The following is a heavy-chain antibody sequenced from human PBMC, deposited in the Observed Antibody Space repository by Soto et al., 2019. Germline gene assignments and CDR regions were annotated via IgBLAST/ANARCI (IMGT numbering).Heavy chain of an antibody. CDR3: TTDSVILEVPAVGY. V-gene: IGHV3-15*01. CDR1: GFIFSNYW. CDR2: IKSNNNGGTI. J-gene: IGHJ4*02. D-gene: IGHD2-2*01. Sequence: EVQLVESGGGLVRPGGSLRLSCAASGFIFSNYWMSWVRQAPGKGLEWVGRIKSNNNGGTIGYAAPVRGSFTISRAESQKMLFLKLNSLKTEDTAVYNCTTDSVILEVPAVGYWGQGTLVTVSS.